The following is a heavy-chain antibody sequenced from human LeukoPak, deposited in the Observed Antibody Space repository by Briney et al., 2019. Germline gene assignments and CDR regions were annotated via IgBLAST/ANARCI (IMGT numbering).Heavy chain of an antibody. CDR1: GFTFSTYW. D-gene: IGHD2-2*01. V-gene: IGHV3-74*01. CDR3: VRADSTSSFDH. J-gene: IGHJ4*02. CDR2: INSDGSSA. Sequence: PGGSLRLSCTASGFTFSTYWMHWVRQAPGRGLVWVSRINSDGSSASYADSVKGRFTISRDSAKNTLYLQMNSLRAEDTALYYCVRADSTSSFDHWGQGTLVTVSS.